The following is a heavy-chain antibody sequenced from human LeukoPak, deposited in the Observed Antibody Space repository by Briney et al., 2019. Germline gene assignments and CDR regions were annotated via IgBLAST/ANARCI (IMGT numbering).Heavy chain of an antibody. CDR2: VYTSGST. D-gene: IGHD3/OR15-3a*01. V-gene: IGHV4-4*07. CDR3: ARGQGTVNFDY. CDR1: DVSISSHY. Sequence: SETLSLTCTVSDVSISSHYWSWIRQPAGKGLEWVGRVYTSGSTNYNPSLKSRVTMSLDTSKNQFSLKLSSVTAADTAVYYCARGQGTVNFDYWGQGTLVTVSS. J-gene: IGHJ4*02.